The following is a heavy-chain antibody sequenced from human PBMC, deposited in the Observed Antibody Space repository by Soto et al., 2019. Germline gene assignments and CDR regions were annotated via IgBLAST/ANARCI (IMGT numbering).Heavy chain of an antibody. V-gene: IGHV2-5*02. J-gene: IGHJ4*02. CDR3: AHRYCSGGRSLTFGH. D-gene: IGHD2-15*01. CDR1: GFSLSTSGVS. CDR2: IYWDDDK. Sequence: QITLKESGPTLVKPTQTLTLTCTFSGFSLSTSGVSVGWIRQPPGKALEWLALIYWDDDKRLSPSQKSRLTITKDTSKNQVVLAMSDMDPVDTATYYCAHRYCSGGRSLTFGHWGQGTLVTVSS.